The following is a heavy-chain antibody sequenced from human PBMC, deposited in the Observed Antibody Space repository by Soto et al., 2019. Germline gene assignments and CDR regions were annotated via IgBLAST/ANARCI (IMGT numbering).Heavy chain of an antibody. Sequence: GASVKVSCKASGYTFTSYDNNWVRQATGQGLEWMGWMNPNSGNTGYAQKLQGRVTMTRNTSISTAYMELSSLRSEDTAVYYCARGFGEFPYYYYYCGMDVWGQGTTVTVSS. CDR1: GYTFTSYD. CDR2: MNPNSGNT. V-gene: IGHV1-8*01. D-gene: IGHD3-10*01. J-gene: IGHJ6*02. CDR3: ARGFGEFPYYYYYCGMDV.